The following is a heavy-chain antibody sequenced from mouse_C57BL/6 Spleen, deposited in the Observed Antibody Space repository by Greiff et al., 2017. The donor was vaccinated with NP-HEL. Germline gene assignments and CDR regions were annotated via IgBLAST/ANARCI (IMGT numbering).Heavy chain of an antibody. V-gene: IGHV3-6*01. Sequence: ESGPGLVKPSQSLSLTCSVTGYSITSGYYWNWIRQFPGNKLEWMGYISYDGRNNYNPSLKNRISITRDTSKNQFFLKLNSLTTEDTATYYCAREDYAMDYWGQGTSVTVSS. J-gene: IGHJ4*01. CDR3: AREDYAMDY. CDR1: GYSITSGYY. CDR2: ISYDGRN.